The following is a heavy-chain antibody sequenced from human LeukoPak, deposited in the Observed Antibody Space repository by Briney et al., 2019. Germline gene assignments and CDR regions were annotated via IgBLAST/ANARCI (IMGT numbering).Heavy chain of an antibody. CDR2: MNPNSGNT. D-gene: IGHD1-26*01. CDR3: ARAPPWSGSFYCFDY. V-gene: IGHV1-8*01. J-gene: IGHJ4*02. Sequence: ASVKVSCKASGYTFTSYDINWVRQATGQGLEWMGWMNPNSGNTGYAQKFQGRVTMTMNTSISTAYMELGSLRSEDTAVYYCARAPPWSGSFYCFDYWGQGTLVTVSS. CDR1: GYTFTSYD.